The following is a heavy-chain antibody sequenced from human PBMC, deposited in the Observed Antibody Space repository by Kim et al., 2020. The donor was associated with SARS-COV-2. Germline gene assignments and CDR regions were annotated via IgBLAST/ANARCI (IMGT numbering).Heavy chain of an antibody. CDR1: GFTFSSYT. J-gene: IGHJ4*02. Sequence: GGSLRLSCAASGFTFSSYTMHWVRQAPGKGLEYVSAISSNGGSTYYANSVKGRFTISRDNSKSTLYLQIGSLRAEDMAVYYCARGGLQLWLRTDFDYWGQGTLVTVSS. CDR3: ARGGLQLWLRTDFDY. V-gene: IGHV3-64*01. CDR2: ISSNGGST. D-gene: IGHD5-18*01.